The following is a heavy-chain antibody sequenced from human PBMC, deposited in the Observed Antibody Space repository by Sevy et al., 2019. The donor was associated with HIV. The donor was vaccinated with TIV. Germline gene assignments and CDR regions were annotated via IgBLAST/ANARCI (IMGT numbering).Heavy chain of an antibody. CDR3: AKDVPDQSWYDDFWSGSPCFDY. J-gene: IGHJ4*01. CDR2: MSGRGDSR. Sequence: GGSLRLSCVGSGFRFGSQAMSWVRQAPGKGLEWVSGMSGRGDSRGYAHSVKGRFTISRDNSKNTGYLQMNSLTAEDTALYYCAKDVPDQSWYDDFWSGSPCFDYWGRGILVTV. CDR1: GFRFGSQA. V-gene: IGHV3-23*01. D-gene: IGHD3-3*01.